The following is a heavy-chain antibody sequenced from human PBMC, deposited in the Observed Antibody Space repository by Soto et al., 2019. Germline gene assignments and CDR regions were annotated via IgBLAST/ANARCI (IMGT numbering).Heavy chain of an antibody. Sequence: GASVKVSCKASGYTFTSYGIRWVRQAPGQGLEWMGWISAYNGNTNYAQKLQGRVTMTTDTSTSTAYMELRSLRSDDTAVSYCASAYCSGRYVNNWYDPRGRGTLGVVSS. J-gene: IGHJ5*01. CDR3: ASAYCSGRYVNNWYDP. CDR2: ISAYNGNT. CDR1: GYTFTSYG. D-gene: IGHD6-19*01. V-gene: IGHV1-18*01.